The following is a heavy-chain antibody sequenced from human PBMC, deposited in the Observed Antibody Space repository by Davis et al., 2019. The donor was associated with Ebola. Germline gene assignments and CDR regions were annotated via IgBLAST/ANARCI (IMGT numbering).Heavy chain of an antibody. V-gene: IGHV1-18*01. D-gene: IGHD3-10*01. Sequence: ASVKVSCKASGYTFTSYGISWVRQAPGQGLEWMGWISAYNGNTNYAQKLQGRVTMTTDTSTSTAYMELRSLRSDDTAVYYCASGLSGITMVQGDYYYYGMDVWGQGTTVTVSS. CDR3: ASGLSGITMVQGDYYYYGMDV. CDR2: ISAYNGNT. J-gene: IGHJ6*02. CDR1: GYTFTSYG.